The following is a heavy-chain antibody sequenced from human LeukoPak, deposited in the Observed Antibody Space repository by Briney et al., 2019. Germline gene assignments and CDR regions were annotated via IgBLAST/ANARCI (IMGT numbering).Heavy chain of an antibody. D-gene: IGHD6-6*01. Sequence: SQTLSLTCAISGDSVSSNSVAWHWIRQSPSRGLEWLGRTYYRSKWYNDYAVSVKSRITINPDTSKNQFSLQLNSVTPEDTAVYYCARGKYIAFDIWGQGTMVTVSS. V-gene: IGHV6-1*01. CDR1: GDSVSSNSVA. CDR3: ARGKYIAFDI. CDR2: TYYRSKWYN. J-gene: IGHJ3*02.